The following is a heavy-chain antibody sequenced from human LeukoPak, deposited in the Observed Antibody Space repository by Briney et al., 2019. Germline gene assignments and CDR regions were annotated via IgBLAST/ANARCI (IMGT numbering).Heavy chain of an antibody. CDR2: ISNSSSYI. V-gene: IGHV3-21*01. CDR1: GFTFSSYS. Sequence: GGSLRLSCAASGFTFSSYSMNWVRQAPGKGLEWVSSISNSSSYIYYADSVKGRFTISRDNAKNSLYLQMNSLRAEDTAVYYCARRRFGELKSGDYWGQGTLVTVSS. D-gene: IGHD3-10*01. J-gene: IGHJ4*02. CDR3: ARRRFGELKSGDY.